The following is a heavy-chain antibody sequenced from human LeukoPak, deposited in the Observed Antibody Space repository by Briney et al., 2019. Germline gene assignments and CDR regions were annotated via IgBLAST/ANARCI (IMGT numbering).Heavy chain of an antibody. Sequence: SETLSLTCTVSGGSISSSSYYWGWIRQPPGKGLEWIGSIYYSGSTYYNPSLKSRVTISVDTSKNQFSLKLSSVTAADTAVYYCARDRGGSYFDYWGQGTLVTVSS. V-gene: IGHV4-39*02. J-gene: IGHJ4*02. D-gene: IGHD1-26*01. CDR3: ARDRGGSYFDY. CDR2: IYYSGST. CDR1: GGSISSSSYY.